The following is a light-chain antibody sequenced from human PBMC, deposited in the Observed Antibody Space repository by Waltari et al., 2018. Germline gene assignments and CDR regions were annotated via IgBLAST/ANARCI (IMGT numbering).Light chain of an antibody. CDR3: GTWDSGLRGV. CDR2: EDN. V-gene: IGLV1-51*02. Sequence: QSVLTQPPSVSAAPGQKVTISCSGNTSDIGDNYVSWYQQLQGTAAKLRIYEDNKRPSGIADRFSGSKSGTSATLGITGLQTGDEADYFCGTWDSGLRGVFGTGTKVTVL. CDR1: TSDIGDNY. J-gene: IGLJ1*01.